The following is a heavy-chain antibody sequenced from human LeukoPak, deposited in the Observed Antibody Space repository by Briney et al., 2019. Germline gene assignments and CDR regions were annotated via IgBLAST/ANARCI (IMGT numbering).Heavy chain of an antibody. Sequence: SSETLSLPCTVSGGSISPFYWSWLRQPPGEGLEWIGYISYSGSTKNNPPLKSRVTISVDTSKNQFSLKLTSVTAADTAVYYCAKEGAESFPDAFDIWGQGTMITVSS. D-gene: IGHD3-10*01. J-gene: IGHJ3*02. CDR2: ISYSGST. V-gene: IGHV4-59*01. CDR1: GGSISPFY. CDR3: AKEGAESFPDAFDI.